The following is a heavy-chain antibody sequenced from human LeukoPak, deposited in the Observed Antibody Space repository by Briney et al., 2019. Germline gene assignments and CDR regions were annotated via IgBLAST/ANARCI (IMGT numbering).Heavy chain of an antibody. J-gene: IGHJ6*02. V-gene: IGHV1-46*01. CDR2: INPSGGST. CDR1: GYTFTSYY. D-gene: IGHD2-15*01. CDR3: ARAQVGYCSGGSCYTRYYYYGMDV. Sequence: GASVKVSCKASGYTFTSYYMHWVRQAPGQGLEWMGIINPSGGSTSYAQKFQGRVTMTRDTSTSPVYMELSSLRSEDTAVYYCARAQVGYCSGGSCYTRYYYYGMDVWGQGTTVTVSS.